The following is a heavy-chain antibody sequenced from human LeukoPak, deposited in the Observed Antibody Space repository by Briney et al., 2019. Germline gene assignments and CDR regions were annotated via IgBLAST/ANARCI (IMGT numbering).Heavy chain of an antibody. CDR3: ARGPRPLYYYDSSGWDAFDI. V-gene: IGHV4-34*01. CDR1: GGSFSGYY. D-gene: IGHD3-22*01. Sequence: SETLSLTCAVYGGSFSGYYWSWIRQPPGKGLEWIGEINHSGSTNYNPSLKSRVTTSVDTSKNQFSLKLSSVTAADTAVYYCARGPRPLYYYDSSGWDAFDIWGQGTMVTVSS. CDR2: INHSGST. J-gene: IGHJ3*02.